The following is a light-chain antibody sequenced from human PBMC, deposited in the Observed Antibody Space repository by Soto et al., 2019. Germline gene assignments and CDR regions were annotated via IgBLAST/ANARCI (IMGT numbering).Light chain of an antibody. CDR1: RSISTN. J-gene: IGKJ4*01. Sequence: ETLMTQSPATLSVSPGERATLSCRASRSISTNVAWYQHKSGQAPRLLIYSASTRAPGIPTRFSGSGSGTEFTLTISSLQSEDLAIYYCQQYNSWPPITFGGGTKVDIK. CDR2: SAS. CDR3: QQYNSWPPIT. V-gene: IGKV3-15*01.